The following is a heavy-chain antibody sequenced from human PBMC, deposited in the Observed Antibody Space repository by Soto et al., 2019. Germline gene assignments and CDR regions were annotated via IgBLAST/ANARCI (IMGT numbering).Heavy chain of an antibody. Sequence: GGSLRLSCVASGFTFDSYGIHWVRRATGKGLEWVATIGFAGNNKYYADSVKGRFTISRDNSKNTLYLHINSLKVDDTAMYYCAKDRLIGGATPRFDPWGQGTLVTVSS. CDR1: GFTFDSYG. V-gene: IGHV3-30*02. CDR2: IGFAGNNK. CDR3: AKDRLIGGATPRFDP. J-gene: IGHJ5*02. D-gene: IGHD1-26*01.